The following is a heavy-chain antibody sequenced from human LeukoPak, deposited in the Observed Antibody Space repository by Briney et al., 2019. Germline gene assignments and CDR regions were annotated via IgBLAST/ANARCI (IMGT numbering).Heavy chain of an antibody. Sequence: GGSLRLSCAASGFTFSSYWMSWVRQAPGKGLEWVADINQDGSGKYYVDSVKGRFTISRDNAKNSLYLQMNSLRAEDTAAFYCARPAVEYCSSTSCHNYFEYWGQGTLVTVSS. CDR3: ARPAVEYCSSTSCHNYFEY. V-gene: IGHV3-7*01. J-gene: IGHJ4*02. CDR1: GFTFSSYW. CDR2: INQDGSGK. D-gene: IGHD2-2*01.